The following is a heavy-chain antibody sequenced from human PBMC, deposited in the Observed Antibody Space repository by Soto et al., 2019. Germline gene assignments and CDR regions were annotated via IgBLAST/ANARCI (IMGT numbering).Heavy chain of an antibody. J-gene: IGHJ4*02. CDR1: GYTFTSYG. V-gene: IGHV1-18*01. D-gene: IGHD4-17*01. CDR2: ISAYNGNT. Sequence: QVQLVQSGAEVKKPGASVKVSCKASGYTFTSYGISWVRQAPGQGLEWMGWISAYNGNTNYAQKLQGRVTMTTDTSTSTAYMELRSLGSDDTAVYYCARDVPSEVDGDHSFDYWGQGTLVTVSS. CDR3: ARDVPSEVDGDHSFDY.